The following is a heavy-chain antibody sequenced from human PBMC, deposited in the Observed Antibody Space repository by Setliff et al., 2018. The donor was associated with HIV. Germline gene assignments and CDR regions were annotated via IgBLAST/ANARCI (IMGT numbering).Heavy chain of an antibody. V-gene: IGHV4-39*07. CDR3: ARYSTLTTNFDY. D-gene: IGHD4-17*01. J-gene: IGHJ4*02. CDR1: GGSISNSRYY. CDR2: IYYSGST. Sequence: ETLSLTCTVSGGSISNSRYYWSWIRQPPGKGLEWIGSIYYSGSTYYNPDPSLTGRVTISVDTSKNQFSLKLAFVTAADTAVYYCARYSTLTTNFDYWGQGTLVTVPQ.